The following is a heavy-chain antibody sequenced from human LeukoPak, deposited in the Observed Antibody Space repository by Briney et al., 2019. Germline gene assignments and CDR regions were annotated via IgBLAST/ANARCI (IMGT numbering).Heavy chain of an antibody. CDR1: GFTFSDYY. D-gene: IGHD3-10*01. CDR2: INSSGITI. J-gene: IGHJ4*02. V-gene: IGHV3-11*01. CDR3: ARDQYGLGYGSLFDY. Sequence: GGSLRLSCAASGFTFSDYYMTWIRQAPGKGLERVSYINSSGITIYYADSVKGRFTISRDNAKKSLYLEMNSLRAEDTAVYYCARDQYGLGYGSLFDYWGQGTLVTVSS.